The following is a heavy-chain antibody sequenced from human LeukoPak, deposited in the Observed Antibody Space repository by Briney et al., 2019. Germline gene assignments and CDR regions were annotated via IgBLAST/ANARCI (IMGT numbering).Heavy chain of an antibody. Sequence: GGSLRLSCAASGFTFSSYAMHWVRQAPGKGLEYVSAISSNGGSTYYANSVKGRFTISRDNSKNTLYLQMGSLRAEDMAVYYCARAYTSSLLLWFGEGFWFDPWGQGTLVTVSS. J-gene: IGHJ5*02. CDR1: GFTFSSYA. CDR2: ISSNGGST. CDR3: ARAYTSSLLLWFGEGFWFDP. D-gene: IGHD3-10*01. V-gene: IGHV3-64*01.